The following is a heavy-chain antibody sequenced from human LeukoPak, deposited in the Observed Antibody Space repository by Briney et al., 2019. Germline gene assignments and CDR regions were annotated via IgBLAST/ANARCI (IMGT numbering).Heavy chain of an antibody. CDR3: ARDRYCSSTSCYSNWFDP. Sequence: GGSLRLSCAASGFTFSSYSMNWVRQAPGKGLEWVSSIISSSSYIYYADSVKGRFTISRDSAKNSLYLQMNSLRAEDTAVYYCARDRYCSSTSCYSNWFDPWGQGTLVTVSS. CDR2: IISSSSYI. D-gene: IGHD2-2*01. CDR1: GFTFSSYS. J-gene: IGHJ5*02. V-gene: IGHV3-21*01.